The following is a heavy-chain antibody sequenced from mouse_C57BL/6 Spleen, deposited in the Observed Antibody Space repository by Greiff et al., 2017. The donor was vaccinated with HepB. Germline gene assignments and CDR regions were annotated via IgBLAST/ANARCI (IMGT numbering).Heavy chain of an antibody. J-gene: IGHJ3*01. CDR3: LAQALAY. CDR2: IYPRSGNT. CDR1: GYTFTSYG. Sequence: VQLQQSGAELARPGASVKLSCKASGYTFTSYGISWVKQRTGQGLEWIGEIYPRSGNTYYNEKFNGKATLTADKSSSTAYMELRSLTSEDSAVYFGLAQALAYWGQGTLVTVSA. D-gene: IGHD3-2*02. V-gene: IGHV1-81*01.